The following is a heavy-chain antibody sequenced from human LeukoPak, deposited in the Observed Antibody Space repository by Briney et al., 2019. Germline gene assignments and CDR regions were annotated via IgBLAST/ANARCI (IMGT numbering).Heavy chain of an antibody. CDR2: ISSSSSYI. D-gene: IGHD3-10*01. CDR1: GFTFSSYS. Sequence: GGSLRLSCAASGFTFSSYSMNWVRQAPGKGLEWVSSISSSSSYIYYADSVKDRFTISRDNAKNSLYLQMNSLRAEDTAVYYCATRGNWFDPWGQGTLVTVSS. CDR3: ATRGNWFDP. V-gene: IGHV3-21*01. J-gene: IGHJ5*02.